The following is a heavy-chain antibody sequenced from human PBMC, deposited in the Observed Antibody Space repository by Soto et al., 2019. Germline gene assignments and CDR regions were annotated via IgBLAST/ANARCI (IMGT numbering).Heavy chain of an antibody. Sequence: ASVKVSCKACGYSFTGYYMHWVRQAPGQGLEWMGWIKPNSGGTNYAQKFQGWITMTRDTSISTAYMELRRLRSNDTAVYYCARGFSAAYSRSSWFDPWGQGTLVTVSS. D-gene: IGHD6-6*01. V-gene: IGHV1-2*04. J-gene: IGHJ5*02. CDR3: ARGFSAAYSRSSWFDP. CDR2: IKPNSGGT. CDR1: GYSFTGYY.